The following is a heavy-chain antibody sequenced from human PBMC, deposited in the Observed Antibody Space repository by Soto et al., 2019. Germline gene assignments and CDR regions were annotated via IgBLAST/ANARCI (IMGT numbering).Heavy chain of an antibody. Sequence: GGSLRLSCAASGFTFSSYEMNWVRQAPGKGLEWVSYISNSGSNIYYADSVKGRFTISRDNAKNSLYLQMNSLRAEDTAVYYCARGYSSGCSRGGYFEYWGQGTLVTVSA. J-gene: IGHJ4*02. CDR1: GFTFSSYE. CDR3: ARGYSSGCSRGGYFEY. CDR2: ISNSGSNI. D-gene: IGHD6-19*01. V-gene: IGHV3-48*03.